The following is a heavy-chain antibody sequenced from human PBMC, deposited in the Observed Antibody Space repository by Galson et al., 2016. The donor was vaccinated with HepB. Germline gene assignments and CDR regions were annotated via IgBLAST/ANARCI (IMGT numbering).Heavy chain of an antibody. CDR2: ISYSGTA. CDR1: GGSIRSYY. Sequence: SETLSLTCTVSGGSIRSYYWSWVRHPPGKGLEWLGYISYSGTADYNPSLKSRVTISMDKSKNQVSLKLNSTTAADTAVYYCARNDVLQVFHGMDVWGPGTTVTVSS. D-gene: IGHD4-11*01. CDR3: ARNDVLQVFHGMDV. J-gene: IGHJ6*02. V-gene: IGHV4-59*01.